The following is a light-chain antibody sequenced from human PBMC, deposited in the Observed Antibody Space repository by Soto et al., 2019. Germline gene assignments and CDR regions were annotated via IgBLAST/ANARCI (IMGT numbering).Light chain of an antibody. CDR3: CSYAGSYV. CDR2: YVS. J-gene: IGLJ1*01. CDR1: SSDVGGYNY. V-gene: IGLV2-11*01. Sequence: QSALTQPRSVSGSPGQSVTLSCTGTSSDVGGYNYVSWYQQHPGKAPKLMIYYVSKRPSGVPDRFSGSKSGNTASLTISGRQAEDEADYYCCSYAGSYVFGTGTKVTVL.